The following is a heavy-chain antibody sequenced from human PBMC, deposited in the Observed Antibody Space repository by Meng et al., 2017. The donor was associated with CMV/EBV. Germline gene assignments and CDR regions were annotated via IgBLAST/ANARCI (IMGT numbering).Heavy chain of an antibody. Sequence: ESLKISGAASGLTFRSYSMNGGRQAPGKGLEWVSSISSSSSYIYYADSVKGRCTISRDKAKNSPYLQMNSLRAEDTAVYYCARRRGRHSGGGSYYFDYWGQGTLVTVSS. CDR2: ISSSSSYI. CDR3: ARRRGRHSGGGSYYFDY. V-gene: IGHV3-21*01. J-gene: IGHJ4*02. CDR1: GLTFRSYS. D-gene: IGHD4-23*01.